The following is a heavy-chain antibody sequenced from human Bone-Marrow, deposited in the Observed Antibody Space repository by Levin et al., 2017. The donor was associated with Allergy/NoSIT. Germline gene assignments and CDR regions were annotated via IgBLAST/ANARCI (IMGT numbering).Heavy chain of an antibody. V-gene: IGHV3-74*01. CDR2: IKTDARGT. Sequence: GESLKISCTASGFTFRNYWMHWVRQAPGRGLVWVSFIKTDARGTAYADSVKGRFTISRDNDKNTLYLQMNSLRADDTAVYYCASDFGDYVLWGQGTLVSVSS. J-gene: IGHJ4*02. D-gene: IGHD4-17*01. CDR1: GFTFRNYW. CDR3: ASDFGDYVL.